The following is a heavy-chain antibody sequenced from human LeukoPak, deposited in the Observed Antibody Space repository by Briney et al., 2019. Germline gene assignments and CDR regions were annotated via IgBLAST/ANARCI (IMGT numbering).Heavy chain of an antibody. Sequence: LPGRSLRLSCAASGFTFSSYAMSWVRQAPGKGLEWVSAISGSGGSTYYADSVKGRFTISRDNSKNTLYLQMNSLRAEDTAVYYCAKELQFSRGYPLRGGQGTLVTVSS. J-gene: IGHJ4*02. D-gene: IGHD5-12*01. CDR2: ISGSGGST. CDR3: AKELQFSRGYPLR. V-gene: IGHV3-23*01. CDR1: GFTFSSYA.